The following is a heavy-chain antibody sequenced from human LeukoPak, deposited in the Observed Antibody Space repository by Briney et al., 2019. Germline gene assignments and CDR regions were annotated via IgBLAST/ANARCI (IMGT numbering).Heavy chain of an antibody. CDR1: GFTFSIFS. V-gene: IGHV3-23*01. CDR3: AKAYCSSTSCRGDY. Sequence: PGRSLRLSCSASGFTFSIFSINWVRQSPGKGLEWVSAISASGGSTYYADSVKGRFTISRDNSKNTLYLQMNSLRPEDTAVYYCAKAYCSSTSCRGDYWGQGTLVTVSS. J-gene: IGHJ4*02. D-gene: IGHD2-2*01. CDR2: ISASGGST.